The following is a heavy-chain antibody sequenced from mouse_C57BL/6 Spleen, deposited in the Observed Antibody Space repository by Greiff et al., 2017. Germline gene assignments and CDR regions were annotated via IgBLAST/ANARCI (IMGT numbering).Heavy chain of an antibody. CDR2: INTNNGGT. CDR1: GYTFTDYY. D-gene: IGHD1-1*01. Sequence: EVQLQQSGPELVKPGASVKISCKASGYTFTDYYMNWVKQSHGKSLEWIGDINTNNGGTSYNQKFKGKATLTVDKSSSTAYMELRSLTAEDSAIDYCERKKITTVKDYFDYWGQGTTLTVSS. V-gene: IGHV1-26*01. J-gene: IGHJ2*01. CDR3: ERKKITTVKDYFDY.